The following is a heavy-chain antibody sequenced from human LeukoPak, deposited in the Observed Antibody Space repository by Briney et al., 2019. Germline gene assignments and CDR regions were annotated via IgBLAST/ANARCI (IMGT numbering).Heavy chain of an antibody. CDR3: ARAVGGDGSGSL. CDR1: GDSISTYY. J-gene: IGHJ4*02. CDR2: IYYRVTS. D-gene: IGHD3-10*01. V-gene: IGHV4-59*01. Sequence: SETLSLTCTVSGDSISTYYWSWIRQPPGKGLEWIGYIYYRVTSDYNPSLKSRVTMSVDMSTRQISLKLSSVTAAGTAVYYCARAVGGDGSGSLWGPGTLVTVSS.